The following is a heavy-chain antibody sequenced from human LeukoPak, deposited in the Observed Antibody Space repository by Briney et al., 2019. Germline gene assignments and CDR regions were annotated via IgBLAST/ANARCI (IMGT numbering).Heavy chain of an antibody. V-gene: IGHV4-59*02. D-gene: IGHD3-16*01. CDR2: IHYSGNI. CDR1: GXSVSSYY. J-gene: IGHJ3*02. CDR3: ARHAGNYGGAFDI. Sequence: PSETLSLTCTVSGXSVSSYYWSWIRQPPGKGLEWIGRIHYSGNINYKPSLKSRVTMSLDTSENHSSLKVNSVTAADTAVYYCARHAGNYGGAFDIWGQGTTVTVSS.